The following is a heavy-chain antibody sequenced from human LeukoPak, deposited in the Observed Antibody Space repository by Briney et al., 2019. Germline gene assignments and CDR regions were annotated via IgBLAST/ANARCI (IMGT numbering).Heavy chain of an antibody. Sequence: PSETLSLTCSVSGASISSSSYYWSWIRQPPGKGLEWIGNIYYSGDTYYNPSLKSRVTISVDTSKNQFSLKLSSVTAADTAVYYCARDLRFDGDYANYFDHWGQGTLVTVSS. D-gene: IGHD4-17*01. J-gene: IGHJ4*02. V-gene: IGHV4-39*07. CDR3: ARDLRFDGDYANYFDH. CDR2: IYYSGDT. CDR1: GASISSSSYY.